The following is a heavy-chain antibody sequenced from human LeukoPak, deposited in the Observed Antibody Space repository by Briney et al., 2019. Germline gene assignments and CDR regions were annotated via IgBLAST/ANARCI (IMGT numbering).Heavy chain of an antibody. CDR1: GGSISSGGYY. D-gene: IGHD2-15*01. J-gene: IGHJ6*02. CDR3: ARGSVYCSGGSCYSIYYGMDV. Sequence: PSETLSLTCTVSGGSISSGGYYWSWIRQHPGKGLEWIGYIYYSGSTYYNPSLKSRVTISVDTSKNQFSLKLSSVTAADTAVYYCARGSVYCSGGSCYSIYYGMDVWGQGTTVTVSS. CDR2: IYYSGST. V-gene: IGHV4-31*03.